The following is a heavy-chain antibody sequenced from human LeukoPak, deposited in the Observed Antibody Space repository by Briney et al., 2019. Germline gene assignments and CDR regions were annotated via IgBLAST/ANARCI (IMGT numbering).Heavy chain of an antibody. J-gene: IGHJ4*02. CDR1: GGSISSYY. CDR3: ATSYSSSSQIDY. V-gene: IGHV4-59*01. D-gene: IGHD6-6*01. CDR2: IYYSGST. Sequence: PSETLCLTCTVSGGSISSYYWSWIRQPPGKGLEWIGYIYYSGSTNYNPSPKSRVTISVDTSRNQFSLKLSSVTAADTAVYYCATSYSSSSQIDYWGRGTLVTVTS.